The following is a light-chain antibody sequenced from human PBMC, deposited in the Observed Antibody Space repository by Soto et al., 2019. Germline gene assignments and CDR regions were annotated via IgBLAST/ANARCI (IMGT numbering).Light chain of an antibody. CDR2: EVT. Sequence: QSLLAQPASVSGCPGQSMPISCAGTRDDIGAYDYVSWYQQHPGNAPKLLVYEVTNRPSGVSDRFSGSKSGNTASLTISGLQAEDEADYYCNSYTNSSAVVFGGGTKSPS. CDR3: NSYTNSSAVV. J-gene: IGLJ2*01. V-gene: IGLV2-14*01. CDR1: RDDIGAYDY.